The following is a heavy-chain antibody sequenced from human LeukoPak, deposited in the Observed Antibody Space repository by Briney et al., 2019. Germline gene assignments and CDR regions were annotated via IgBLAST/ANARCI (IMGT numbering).Heavy chain of an antibody. CDR1: GFTFSSYE. V-gene: IGHV3-48*03. Sequence: GGSLRLSCAASGFTFSSYEMNWVRQAPGKGLEWVSYISNSGGTIYYADSVKGRFTISRDNANNSLFLQMSSLRAEDTALYYCARGFVLGAAKNYFDYWGQGALVTVSS. D-gene: IGHD2-21*02. J-gene: IGHJ4*02. CDR3: ARGFVLGAAKNYFDY. CDR2: ISNSGGTI.